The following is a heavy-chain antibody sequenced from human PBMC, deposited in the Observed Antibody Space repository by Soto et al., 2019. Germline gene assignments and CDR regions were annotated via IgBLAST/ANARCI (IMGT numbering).Heavy chain of an antibody. V-gene: IGHV4-39*02. CDR1: GGSINYNSYY. J-gene: IGHJ5*02. CDR2: IFYTGTT. CDR3: ARLVVVAPVANA. D-gene: IGHD2-15*01. Sequence: SETLSLTCSVSGGSINYNSYYWGWIRQPPGKGLEWVGGIFYTGTTYYSPSLKDRVAISVDTSKNSFSLNLTSVTAADTAVYFCARLVVVAPVANAWGQGTLVTVSS.